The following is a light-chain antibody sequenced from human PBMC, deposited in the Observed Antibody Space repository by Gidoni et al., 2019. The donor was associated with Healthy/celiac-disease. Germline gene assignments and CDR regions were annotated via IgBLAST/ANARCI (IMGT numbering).Light chain of an antibody. CDR2: DNN. V-gene: IGLV1-51*01. Sequence: QSVLTQPPSVSAAPGQKVTISWYQQLPGTAPKLLIYDNNKRPSGIPDRFSGSKSGTSATLGITGLQTGDEADYYCGTWDSSLSAGVVFGGGTKLTVL. CDR3: GTWDSSLSAGVV. J-gene: IGLJ2*01.